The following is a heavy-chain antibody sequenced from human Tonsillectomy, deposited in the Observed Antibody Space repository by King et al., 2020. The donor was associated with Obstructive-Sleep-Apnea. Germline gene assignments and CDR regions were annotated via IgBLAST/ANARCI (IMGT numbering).Heavy chain of an antibody. Sequence: VQLVESGGGLVQPGGSLRLSCAASGFTFSSYSMNWVRQAPGKGLEWVSYISSSSSTIYYADSVKGRFTISRDNAKNSLYLQMNSLRAEDTAVYYWARESGYDSSGYYSRLDWYFDLWGRGTLVTVSS. V-gene: IGHV3-48*04. D-gene: IGHD3-22*01. CDR3: ARESGYDSSGYYSRLDWYFDL. J-gene: IGHJ2*01. CDR1: GFTFSSYS. CDR2: ISSSSSTI.